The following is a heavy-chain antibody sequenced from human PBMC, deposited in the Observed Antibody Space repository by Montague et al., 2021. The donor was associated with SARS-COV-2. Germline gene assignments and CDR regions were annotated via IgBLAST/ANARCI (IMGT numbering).Heavy chain of an antibody. D-gene: IGHD3-3*01. Sequence: SLRLSCAASGFTFISYAMSWVRQAPGKGLEWVSVIYSGVSSTYYXDSXKGRFTISRDNSKNTLYLQMNGLRAEDTAVYHCAKGGYSPLTIFGVVRSHYYFDYWGQGTLVTVSS. CDR3: AKGGYSPLTIFGVVRSHYYFDY. J-gene: IGHJ4*02. CDR1: GFTFISYA. V-gene: IGHV3-23*03. CDR2: IYSGVSST.